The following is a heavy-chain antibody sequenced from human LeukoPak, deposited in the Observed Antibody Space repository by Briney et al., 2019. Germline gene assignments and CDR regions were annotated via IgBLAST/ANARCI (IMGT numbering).Heavy chain of an antibody. D-gene: IGHD6-19*01. CDR2: MNPNSGNT. CDR3: ARSLRRPRVAGTYYGMEV. V-gene: IGHV1-8*01. J-gene: IGHJ6*02. Sequence: GASVKVSCKASGYTFTSYDINWVRQATGQGLEWMGWMNPNSGNTGYAQKFQGRVTMTRNASISTAYMELSSLRSEDTAVYYCARSLRRPRVAGTYYGMEVWGQGTTVTVSS. CDR1: GYTFTSYD.